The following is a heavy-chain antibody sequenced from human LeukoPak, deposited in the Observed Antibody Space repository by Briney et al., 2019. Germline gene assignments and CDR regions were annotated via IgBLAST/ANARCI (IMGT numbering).Heavy chain of an antibody. CDR1: GYSFTSYW. Sequence: GESLKISCKGSGYSFTSYWIGWVRQMPGKGLEWMGIIYPGDSDTRYSPSFQGQVTISADKSISTAYLQWSSLKASDTAMYSCARHPMGYYDSSGDTHYFDYWGQGTLVTVSS. CDR3: ARHPMGYYDSSGDTHYFDY. CDR2: IYPGDSDT. V-gene: IGHV5-51*01. J-gene: IGHJ4*02. D-gene: IGHD3-22*01.